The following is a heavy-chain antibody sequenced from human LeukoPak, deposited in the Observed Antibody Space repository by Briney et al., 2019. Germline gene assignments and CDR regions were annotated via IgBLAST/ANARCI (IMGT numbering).Heavy chain of an antibody. CDR2: FFPGDSET. J-gene: IGHJ4*02. CDR1: GYSFVNYW. Sequence: GESLKISCKGSGYSFVNYWIGWVRQMPGKGLEWMGIFFPGDSETRYSPSFQGQVTISVDKSISTAFLQWSSLKASDTAIYYCARATGDDGYFDYWGQGTLVTVSS. CDR3: ARATGDDGYFDY. V-gene: IGHV5-51*01.